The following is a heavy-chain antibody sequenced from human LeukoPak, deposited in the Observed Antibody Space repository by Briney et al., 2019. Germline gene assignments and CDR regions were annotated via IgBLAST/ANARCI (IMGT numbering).Heavy chain of an antibody. Sequence: ASVKVSCKASGYTFTSYDINWVRQATGQGLEWMGWMNPNSGNTGYAQKFQGRVTMTRNTSISTAHMELSSLRSEDTAVYYCATDQAPYDILTGQPYYWGQGTLVTVSS. J-gene: IGHJ4*02. CDR1: GYTFTSYD. CDR3: ATDQAPYDILTGQPYY. CDR2: MNPNSGNT. V-gene: IGHV1-8*01. D-gene: IGHD3-9*01.